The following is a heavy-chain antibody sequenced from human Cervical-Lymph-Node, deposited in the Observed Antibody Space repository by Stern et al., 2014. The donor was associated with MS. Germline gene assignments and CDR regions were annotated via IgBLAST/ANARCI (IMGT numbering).Heavy chain of an antibody. Sequence: VPLGESGAEVKKPVASVKGSCKASGYSFTSYDINRVLQATGQGLVLMALINANIGNTGDAQEYRGEVTMTRNASISTDYMELSSLRSEDTGVYYCARGLEELLWFGELSRFGWGIDVWDQGTTVTVSS. J-gene: IGHJ6*02. V-gene: IGHV1-8*01. D-gene: IGHD3-10*01. CDR1: GYSFTSYD. CDR2: INANIGNT. CDR3: ARGLEELLWFGELSRFGWGIDV.